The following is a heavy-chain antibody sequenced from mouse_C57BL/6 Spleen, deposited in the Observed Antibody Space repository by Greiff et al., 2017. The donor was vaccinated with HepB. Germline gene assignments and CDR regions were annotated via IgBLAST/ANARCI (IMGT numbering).Heavy chain of an antibody. V-gene: IGHV14-3*01. Sequence: EVKLMESVAELVRPGASVKLSCTASGFNIKNTYMHWVKQRPEQGLEWIVRIDPANGNTKYAPKFQGKATKTADTSSNTAYLQLSSLTSEDTAIYYCARWGTTVVAHYYAMDYGGQGTSVTVSS. J-gene: IGHJ4*01. CDR3: ARWGTTVVAHYYAMDY. CDR1: GFNIKNTY. D-gene: IGHD1-1*01. CDR2: IDPANGNT.